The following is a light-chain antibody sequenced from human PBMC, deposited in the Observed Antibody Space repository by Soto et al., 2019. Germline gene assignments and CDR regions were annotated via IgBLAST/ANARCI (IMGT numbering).Light chain of an antibody. CDR2: GAS. CDR1: QSVSSSY. CDR3: QQYGSSLWT. Sequence: EIVLTQSPGTLSLSPGERATLFCRASQSVSSSYLAWYQQKPGQAPRLLIYGASSRATGIPDRFSGSGSGTDFTLTISRLEPEDFAVYYCQQYGSSLWTFGQGTKVDIK. V-gene: IGKV3-20*01. J-gene: IGKJ1*01.